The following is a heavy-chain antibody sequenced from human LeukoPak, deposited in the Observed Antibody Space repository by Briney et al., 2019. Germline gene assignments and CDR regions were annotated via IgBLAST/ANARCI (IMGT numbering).Heavy chain of an antibody. Sequence: SETLSLTCAVYGGSFSGYYWSWTRQPPGKGLEWIGEINHSGSTNYNPSLKSRVTISVDTSKNQFSLKLSSVTAADTAVYYCARDSSADAFDIWGQGTMVTVSS. D-gene: IGHD2-15*01. CDR2: INHSGST. V-gene: IGHV4-34*01. J-gene: IGHJ3*02. CDR3: ARDSSADAFDI. CDR1: GGSFSGYY.